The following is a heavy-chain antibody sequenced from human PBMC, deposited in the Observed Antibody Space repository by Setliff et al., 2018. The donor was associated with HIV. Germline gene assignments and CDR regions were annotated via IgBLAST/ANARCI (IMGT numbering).Heavy chain of an antibody. CDR3: ASAGAWQRNALDI. J-gene: IGHJ3*02. Sequence: SETLSLTCAVYGGSFSSYFWNWIRQPPGKGLEWIGEINHSGSTNYNPSLKSRLTISVDTSKNQFSLKPTSVTAADTAVYYCASAGAWQRNALDIWGQGTMVTVSS. V-gene: IGHV4-34*01. CDR2: INHSGST. D-gene: IGHD5-12*01. CDR1: GGSFSSYF.